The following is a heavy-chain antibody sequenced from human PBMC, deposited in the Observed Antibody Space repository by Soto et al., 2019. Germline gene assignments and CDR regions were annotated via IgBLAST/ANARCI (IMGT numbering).Heavy chain of an antibody. J-gene: IGHJ5*02. Sequence: QVQLVQSGAEVKKPGASVKVSCKASGYIFTGYYIHWVRQAPGQGLEWMGWVNPESGGTKYAQMFQGRVTMTGDTSIHTAYMELSRLTSDDTAVYYCARWDGLGGSNWFDPWGQGTLVTVSS. CDR3: ARWDGLGGSNWFDP. CDR2: VNPESGGT. D-gene: IGHD1-26*01. CDR1: GYIFTGYY. V-gene: IGHV1-2*02.